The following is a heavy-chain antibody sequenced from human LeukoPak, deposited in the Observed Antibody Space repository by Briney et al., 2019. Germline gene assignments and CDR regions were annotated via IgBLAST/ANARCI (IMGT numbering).Heavy chain of an antibody. V-gene: IGHV3-11*01. CDR1: GFTFSDYY. CDR2: ISSSGSTI. D-gene: IGHD3-10*01. CDR3: ARRSGYYGSGSVYYYYMDV. J-gene: IGHJ6*03. Sequence: PGRSLRLSCAASGFTFSDYYMSWIRQAPGKELEWVSYISSSGSTIYYADSVKGRFTISRDNAKNSLYLQMNSLRAEDTAVYYCARRSGYYGSGSVYYYYMDVWGKGTTVTISS.